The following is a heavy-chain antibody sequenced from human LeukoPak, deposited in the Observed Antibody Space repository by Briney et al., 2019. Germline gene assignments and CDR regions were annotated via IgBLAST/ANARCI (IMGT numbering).Heavy chain of an antibody. J-gene: IGHJ4*02. CDR2: IHYSGSP. Sequence: SETLSLTCTVSGGSISSSSYNWGWIRQPPGKGLECIGSIHYSGSPYYNPSLKSRVTISVDTSKNQFSLKLSSVTAADTAVYYCARRYIDWGSTPNRGYDYWGQGTLVTVSS. V-gene: IGHV4-39*01. CDR1: GGSISSSSYN. CDR3: ARRYIDWGSTPNRGYDY. D-gene: IGHD3-16*01.